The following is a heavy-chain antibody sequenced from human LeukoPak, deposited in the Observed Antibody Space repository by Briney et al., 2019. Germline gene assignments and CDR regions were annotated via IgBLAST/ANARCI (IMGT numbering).Heavy chain of an antibody. CDR2: IYYSGNT. V-gene: IGHV4-39*02. CDR3: ARDRRGVVGARRAHYYYGMDV. D-gene: IGHD1-26*01. CDR1: GGSISTSAYY. Sequence: SETLSLTCTVSGGSISTSAYYWGWIRQPPGEGLQWIGSIYYSGNTYYNSSLKSRVTISVDTSTSQFSLQLNSVTPEDTAVYYCARDRRGVVGARRAHYYYGMDVWGQGTTVTVSS. J-gene: IGHJ6*02.